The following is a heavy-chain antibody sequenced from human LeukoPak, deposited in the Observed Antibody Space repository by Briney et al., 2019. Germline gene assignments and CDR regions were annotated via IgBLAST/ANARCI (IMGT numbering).Heavy chain of an antibody. J-gene: IGHJ4*02. CDR3: ANMAAGIAAAGITEPHDY. D-gene: IGHD6-13*01. V-gene: IGHV3-23*01. CDR1: GFNFSNYA. Sequence: PGGSLRLSCTASGFNFSNYAMSWVRQAPGKGLEWVSAISGSGGSTYYADSVKGRFTISRDNSKNTLYLQMNSLRAEDTAVYYCANMAAGIAAAGITEPHDYWGQGTLVTVSS. CDR2: ISGSGGST.